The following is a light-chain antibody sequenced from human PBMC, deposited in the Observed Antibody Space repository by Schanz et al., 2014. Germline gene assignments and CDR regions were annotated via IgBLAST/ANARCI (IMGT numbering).Light chain of an antibody. J-gene: IGKJ3*01. CDR1: QSVSSN. V-gene: IGKV3-20*01. CDR3: QHYGSPPLT. Sequence: EIVLTQSPGTLSLSPGERATLSCRASQSVSSNLAWYQQKPGQASRLLIHGVSSRATGIPDRFSGSGSGTDFTLTISRLEPEDFAVYYCQHYGSPPLTFGPGTKVDIK. CDR2: GVS.